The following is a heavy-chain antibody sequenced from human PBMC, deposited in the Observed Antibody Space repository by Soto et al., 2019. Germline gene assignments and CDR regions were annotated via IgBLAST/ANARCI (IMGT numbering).Heavy chain of an antibody. CDR3: ATAEVDY. CDR1: GFTFGDYW. V-gene: IGHV3-74*03. Sequence: GGSLRLSCAAYGFTFGDYWMHWVRQPPGKGPEWVSRMTGDGRTTQYADSVKGRFTASRDNAKSTLYLQMNSLRAEDTAVYYCATAEVDYWGPGTLVTVSS. CDR2: MTGDGRTT. J-gene: IGHJ4*02.